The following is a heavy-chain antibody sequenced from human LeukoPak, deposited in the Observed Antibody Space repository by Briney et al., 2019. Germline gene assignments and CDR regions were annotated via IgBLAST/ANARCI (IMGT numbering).Heavy chain of an antibody. D-gene: IGHD2-15*01. CDR1: GFTFGDYA. CDR2: IWYDGSNK. V-gene: IGHV3-33*01. Sequence: GGSLRLSCTASGFTFGDYAMSWFRQAPGKGLEWVAVIWYDGSNKYYADSVKGRFTISRDNSKNTLCLQMNSLRAEDTAVYYCAREVAAKGTIDYWGQGTLVTVSS. J-gene: IGHJ4*02. CDR3: AREVAAKGTIDY.